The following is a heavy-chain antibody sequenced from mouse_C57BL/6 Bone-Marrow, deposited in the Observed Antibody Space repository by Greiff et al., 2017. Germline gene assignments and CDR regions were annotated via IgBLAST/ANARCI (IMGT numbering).Heavy chain of an antibody. J-gene: IGHJ2*01. V-gene: IGHV5-6*01. CDR1: GFTFSSYG. CDR2: ISSGGSYT. D-gene: IGHD1-1*01. Sequence: EVKVVESGGDLVKPGGSLKLSCAASGFTFSSYGMSWVRQTPDKRLEWVATISSGGSYTYYPDSVKGRFTISRDNAKNTLYLQMSSLKSEDTAMYYCARSNYYYGSSYLDYWGQGTTLTVSS. CDR3: ARSNYYYGSSYLDY.